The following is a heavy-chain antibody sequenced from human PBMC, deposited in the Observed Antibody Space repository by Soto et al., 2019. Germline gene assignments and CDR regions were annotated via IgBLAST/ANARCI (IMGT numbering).Heavy chain of an antibody. CDR2: ISYDGGNK. D-gene: IGHD6-13*01. CDR3: ARGGFGSWPYYFDY. CDR1: GFTFSSYA. Sequence: GGSLRLSCAASGFTFSSYAMHWVRQAPGKGLEWVAVISYDGGNKYYADSVKGRLTISRDNSKNTLYLQMNSLRAEDTAVYYCARGGFGSWPYYFDYWGQGTLVTVSS. J-gene: IGHJ4*02. V-gene: IGHV3-30-3*01.